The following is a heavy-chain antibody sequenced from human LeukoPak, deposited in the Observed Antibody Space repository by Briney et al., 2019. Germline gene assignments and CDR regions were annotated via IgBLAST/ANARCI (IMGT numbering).Heavy chain of an antibody. CDR1: GGSISSYY. Sequence: NPSETLSLTCTVSGGSISSYYWSWVRQPPGKGLEWIGEIYYTGGTNYNPSLKSRITMSVDKSRNQFSLRLSSMTAADTAIYYCARKGNGRTPFDIWGQGTMVTVSS. D-gene: IGHD1-1*01. V-gene: IGHV4-59*12. CDR2: IYYTGGT. CDR3: ARKGNGRTPFDI. J-gene: IGHJ3*02.